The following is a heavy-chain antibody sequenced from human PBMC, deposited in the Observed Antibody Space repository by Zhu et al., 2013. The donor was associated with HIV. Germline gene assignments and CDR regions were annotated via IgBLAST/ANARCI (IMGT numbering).Heavy chain of an antibody. Sequence: EVQLVQSGAEVKKPGESLKISCKGSGYSFTSYWIGWVRQMPGKGLEWMGIIYPGDSDTRYSPSFQGQVTISADKSISTAYLQWSSLKASDTAMYYCARSPVPYYYDSSGSWLDYWGQGTLVTVSS. CDR3: ARSPVPYYYDSSGSWLDY. J-gene: IGHJ4*02. D-gene: IGHD3-22*01. CDR1: GYSFTSYW. V-gene: IGHV5-51*01. CDR2: IYPGDSDT.